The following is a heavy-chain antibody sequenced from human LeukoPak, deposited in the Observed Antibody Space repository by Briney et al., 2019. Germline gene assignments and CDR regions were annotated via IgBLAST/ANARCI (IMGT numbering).Heavy chain of an antibody. CDR2: ISAYNGNT. D-gene: IGHD3-10*01. V-gene: IGHV1-18*01. Sequence: ASVKVSCKASGYTFTSYGISWVRQAPGQGPEWMGWISAYNGNTHYAQKLQGRVTMTTDTSTSTAYMELRSLRSDDTAVYYCARRGSQGWFGELLYDYWGQGTLVTVSS. CDR3: ARRGSQGWFGELLYDY. CDR1: GYTFTSYG. J-gene: IGHJ4*02.